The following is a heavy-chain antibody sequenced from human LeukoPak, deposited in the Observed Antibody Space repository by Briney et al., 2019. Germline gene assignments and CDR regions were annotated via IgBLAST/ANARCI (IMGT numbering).Heavy chain of an antibody. V-gene: IGHV1-69*13. J-gene: IGHJ6*01. CDR2: IIPIFGTA. Sequence: SLKLSCKASGVTFSSYAMSWVRQAPGQGLEWMGGIIPIFGTANYAQKFQGRVTITADESTSTAYMELSSLRSEDTAVYYCARGTTGTTPVRYYCYGMDVWWKEATVVVAS. CDR1: GVTFSSYA. CDR3: ARGTTGTTPVRYYCYGMDV. D-gene: IGHD1-1*01.